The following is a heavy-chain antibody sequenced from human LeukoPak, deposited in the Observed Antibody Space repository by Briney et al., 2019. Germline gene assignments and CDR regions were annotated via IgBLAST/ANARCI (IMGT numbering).Heavy chain of an antibody. CDR3: ARVGVSYDILTGSKGYFDY. Sequence: PSETLSLTCAVYGGSFSGYYWSWIRQPPGKGLERLGEINHSGSTNYNPPLKSRVTISVDTSKNQFSLKLSSVTAADTAVYYCARVGVSYDILTGSKGYFDYWGQGTLVTVSS. D-gene: IGHD3-9*01. J-gene: IGHJ4*02. CDR2: INHSGST. V-gene: IGHV4-34*01. CDR1: GGSFSGYY.